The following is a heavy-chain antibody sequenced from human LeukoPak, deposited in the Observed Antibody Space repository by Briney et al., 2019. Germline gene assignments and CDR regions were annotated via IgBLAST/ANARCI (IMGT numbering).Heavy chain of an antibody. Sequence: TGGSLGLSCAASGFTFSSYGMHWVRQAPGKGLEWVAFIRYDGSNKYYADSVKGRFTISRDNSKNTLYLQMNSLRAEDTAVYYCAKDLGYSYGSDYWGQGTLVTVSS. CDR1: GFTFSSYG. CDR2: IRYDGSNK. D-gene: IGHD5-18*01. CDR3: AKDLGYSYGSDY. J-gene: IGHJ4*02. V-gene: IGHV3-30*02.